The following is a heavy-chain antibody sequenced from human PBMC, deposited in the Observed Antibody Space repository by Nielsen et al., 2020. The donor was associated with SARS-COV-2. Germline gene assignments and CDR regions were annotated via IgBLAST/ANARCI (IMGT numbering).Heavy chain of an antibody. J-gene: IGHJ3*02. D-gene: IGHD3-22*01. CDR3: AKTYFYDKGDYYTGDDAFDI. V-gene: IGHV4-31*03. Sequence: SETLSLTCTASGGSISSGGYYWSWIRQHPGKGLEWIGYIYYSGSTYYNPSLKSRVTISVDTSKNQFSLKLRSVTAADTAVYYCAKTYFYDKGDYYTGDDAFDIWGQGTMVTISS. CDR1: GGSISSGGYY. CDR2: IYYSGST.